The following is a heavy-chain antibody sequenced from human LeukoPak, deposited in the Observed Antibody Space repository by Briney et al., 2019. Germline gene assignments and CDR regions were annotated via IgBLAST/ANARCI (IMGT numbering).Heavy chain of an antibody. CDR2: INHSGST. D-gene: IGHD3-9*01. CDR1: GGSISSNRYY. J-gene: IGHJ5*02. Sequence: PSETLSLTCSVSGGSISSNRYYWGWIRQPPGKGLEWIGEINHSGSTNYNPSLKSRVTISVDTSKNQFSLKLSSVTAADTAVYYCAIASYDILTGYPYPGAFDPWGQGTLVTVSS. CDR3: AIASYDILTGYPYPGAFDP. V-gene: IGHV4-39*07.